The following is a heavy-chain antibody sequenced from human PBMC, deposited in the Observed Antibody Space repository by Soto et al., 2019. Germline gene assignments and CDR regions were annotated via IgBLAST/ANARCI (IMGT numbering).Heavy chain of an antibody. CDR2: AYYSGST. V-gene: IGHV4-59*01. Sequence: SETLSLTCSVSGGSISHYYWSWIRQSPGQGLEWIGYAYYSGSTDYNPSLKSRVTMSVDTSKNQVSLKLNSVTTADTAVYYCARDRSTYGGGGTGEVKENWFDPWGPGTLVTVSS. J-gene: IGHJ5*02. CDR1: GGSISHYY. CDR3: ARDRSTYGGGGTGEVKENWFDP. D-gene: IGHD2-8*01.